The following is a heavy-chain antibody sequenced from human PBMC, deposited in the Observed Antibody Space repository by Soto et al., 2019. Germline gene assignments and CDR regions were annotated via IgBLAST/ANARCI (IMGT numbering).Heavy chain of an antibody. CDR2: IYYSGST. D-gene: IGHD2-2*02. CDR1: GGSISSGGYY. CDR3: ARAYGGHCSSTSCYIALAWFDP. J-gene: IGHJ5*02. V-gene: IGHV4-31*03. Sequence: SETLSLTCTVSGGSISSGGYYWSWIRQHPGKGLEWIGYIYYSGSTYYNPSLKSRVTISVDTSKNQFSLKLSSVTAADTAVYYCARAYGGHCSSTSCYIALAWFDPWGQGTLVTVSS.